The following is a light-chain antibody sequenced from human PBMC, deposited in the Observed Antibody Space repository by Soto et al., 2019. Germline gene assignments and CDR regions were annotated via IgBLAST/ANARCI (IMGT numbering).Light chain of an antibody. V-gene: IGLV1-36*01. Sequence: QAVVTQPPSVSEAPRQRVTISCSGSRSNVGNNAVNWYQQFPGKAPKLLVYYDDLLPSGVSDRFSGYKSVTSASLAISGLQSDAEADYYCAVWDDSLNGPVFGGGTKLTVL. CDR3: AVWDDSLNGPV. J-gene: IGLJ2*01. CDR2: YDD. CDR1: RSNVGNNA.